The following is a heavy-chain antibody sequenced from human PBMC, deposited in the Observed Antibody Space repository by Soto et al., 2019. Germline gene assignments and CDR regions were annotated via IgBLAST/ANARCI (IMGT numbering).Heavy chain of an antibody. CDR1: GFTFRTYW. CDR2: IKGDGSEK. Sequence: EVQLVESGGGLVQPGGSLRLSCAASGFTFRTYWMNWVRQAPGKGLERVANIKGDGSEKYNVDPVKGRVTSSRDTAMNTLHLQMNTLRADDQDVYYCATSLIRGQGALVTVS. V-gene: IGHV3-7*01. D-gene: IGHD6-6*01. CDR3: ATSLI. J-gene: IGHJ1*01.